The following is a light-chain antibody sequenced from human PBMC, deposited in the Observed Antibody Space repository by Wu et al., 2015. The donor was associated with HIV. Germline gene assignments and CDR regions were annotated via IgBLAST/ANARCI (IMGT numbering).Light chain of an antibody. J-gene: IGKJ4*01. CDR3: QQYGNSPLT. Sequence: EIVLTQSPATLSLSPGERATVSCRASQSVSSNYLAWYQQKPGQALRLLIYGATSRATGIPDRFSGSGSGTDFTLTITRLESEDFAVYFCQQYGNSPLTFGGGTEGGDQT. CDR1: QSVSSNY. V-gene: IGKV3-20*01. CDR2: GAT.